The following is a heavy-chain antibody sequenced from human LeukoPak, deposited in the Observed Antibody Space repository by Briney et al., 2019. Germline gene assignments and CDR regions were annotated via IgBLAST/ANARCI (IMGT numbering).Heavy chain of an antibody. J-gene: IGHJ4*02. V-gene: IGHV3-49*04. D-gene: IGHD6-13*01. CDR2: IRSKAYGGTT. CDR3: AKESIAAPGTYMYFDY. CDR1: GFTFGDYA. Sequence: GGSLRLSCTASGFTFGDYAMSWVRQAPGKGLEWVGFIRSKAYGGTTEYAASVKGRFTISRDDSKSIAYLQMNSLKTEDTAVYYCAKESIAAPGTYMYFDYWGQGTLVTVSS.